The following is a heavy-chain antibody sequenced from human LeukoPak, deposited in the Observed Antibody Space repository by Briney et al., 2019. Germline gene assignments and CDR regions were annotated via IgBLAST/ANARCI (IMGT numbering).Heavy chain of an antibody. D-gene: IGHD1-20*01. CDR1: GYTLTELS. J-gene: IGHJ6*02. CDR3: AREYPNRITGTHYYYYGMDV. CDR2: FDPEDGET. V-gene: IGHV1-24*01. Sequence: ASVTVSCKVSGYTLTELSMHWVRQAPGKGLEWMGGFDPEDGETIYAQKFQGRVTMTTDTSTSTAYMELRSLRSDDTAVYYCAREYPNRITGTHYYYYGMDVWGQGTTVTVSS.